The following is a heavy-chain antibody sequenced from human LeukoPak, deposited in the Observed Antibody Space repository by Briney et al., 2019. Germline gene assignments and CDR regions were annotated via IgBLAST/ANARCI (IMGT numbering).Heavy chain of an antibody. D-gene: IGHD6-19*01. J-gene: IGHJ4*02. CDR2: FDPEDGET. Sequence: GASVKVSCKVSGYTLTELSMHWVRQAPGKGLEWMGGFDPEDGETIYAQKFQGRVTITADKSTSTAYMELSSLRSEDTAVYYCARVRGQWLVRSVDYWGQGTLVTVSS. CDR1: GYTLTELS. V-gene: IGHV1-24*01. CDR3: ARVRGQWLVRSVDY.